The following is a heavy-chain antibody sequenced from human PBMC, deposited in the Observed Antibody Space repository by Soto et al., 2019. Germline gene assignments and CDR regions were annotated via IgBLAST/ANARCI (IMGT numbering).Heavy chain of an antibody. D-gene: IGHD3-22*01. CDR2: IYWDDAK. CDR3: ARGDSTGYYPY. V-gene: IGHV2-5*02. CDR1: GFSLSTSGVG. Sequence: SGPTLVNPTQTLALTCTFSGFSLSTSGVGVGWIRQPPGKALEWLALIYWDDAKRYSPSLKSRLTITKDTSKNQVVLTMTNMGPVDTATYYCARGDSTGYYPYWGQGTLVTVSS. J-gene: IGHJ4*02.